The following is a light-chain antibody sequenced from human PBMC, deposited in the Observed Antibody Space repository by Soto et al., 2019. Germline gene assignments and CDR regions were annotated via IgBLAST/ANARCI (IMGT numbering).Light chain of an antibody. CDR3: QQYGSSGT. J-gene: IGKJ1*01. CDR2: GAS. CDR1: ENVRTF. V-gene: IGKV3-20*01. Sequence: EVVLTQSPATLSLSPGERATLSCRASENVRTFVDWYQQKPGQAPRLLIYGASNRATGVPGRFSGSGSGTDFTLTISRLEPEDFAVYYCQQYGSSGTFGQGTKVDIK.